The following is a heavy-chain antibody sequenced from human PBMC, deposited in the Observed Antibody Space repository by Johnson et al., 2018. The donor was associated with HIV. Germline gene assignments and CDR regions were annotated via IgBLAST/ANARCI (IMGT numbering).Heavy chain of an antibody. CDR1: GFTVSINY. Sequence: VQLVESGGGLIQPGGSLRLSCAASGFTVSINYMSWVRQAPGKGLEWVSVIYSGGYTYYADSVKGRFTISRDHSKNTLYLQMNRLRAEDTALYYCARGPYCSSSGCYGSGTYSSAFDIWGQGTMVTVSS. CDR3: ARGPYCSSSGCYGSGTYSSAFDI. J-gene: IGHJ3*02. D-gene: IGHD2-2*01. V-gene: IGHV3-53*01. CDR2: IYSGGYT.